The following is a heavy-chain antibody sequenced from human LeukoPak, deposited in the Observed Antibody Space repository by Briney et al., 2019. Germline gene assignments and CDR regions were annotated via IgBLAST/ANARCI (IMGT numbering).Heavy chain of an antibody. D-gene: IGHD1-26*01. J-gene: IGHJ4*02. CDR3: ARDRGSYFDY. V-gene: IGHV3-74*01. Sequence: PGGSLRLXCAASGSTFSRYWMHWVRQAPGKGLVSVSRINSDGSSTSYADSVKGRFTISRDNAKNTLYLQMNSLRAEDTAVYYCARDRGSYFDYWGQGTLVSVSS. CDR2: INSDGSST. CDR1: GSTFSRYW.